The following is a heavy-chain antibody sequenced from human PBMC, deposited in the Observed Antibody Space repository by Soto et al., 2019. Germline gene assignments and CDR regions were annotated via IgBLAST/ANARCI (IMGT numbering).Heavy chain of an antibody. D-gene: IGHD6-19*01. CDR3: ASRQDSSGWYDWFGP. V-gene: IGHV5-51*01. CDR2: IYPGDSDT. Sequence: GESLNISCKGSGYSFTSYWIGWVRQMPGKGLEWMGIIYPGDSDTRYSPSFQGQVTISADKSISTAYLQWSSLKASDTAMYYCASRQDSSGWYDWFGPWSQRTRGTVSS. J-gene: IGHJ5*02. CDR1: GYSFTSYW.